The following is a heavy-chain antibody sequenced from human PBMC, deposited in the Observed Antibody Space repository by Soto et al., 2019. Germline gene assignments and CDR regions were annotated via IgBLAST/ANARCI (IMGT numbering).Heavy chain of an antibody. CDR1: GGTFSSYT. J-gene: IGHJ2*01. D-gene: IGHD5-12*01. Sequence: QVQLVQSGAEVKKPGSSVTVSCKASGGTFSSYTISWVRQAPGQGLEWMGGIIPIFGTANYAQKFQGRVTITADESPSTAYRELSSLRSEDTAVYYCARGNHRWLQLWYFDLWGRGTLVTVSS. CDR2: IIPIFGTA. V-gene: IGHV1-69*12. CDR3: ARGNHRWLQLWYFDL.